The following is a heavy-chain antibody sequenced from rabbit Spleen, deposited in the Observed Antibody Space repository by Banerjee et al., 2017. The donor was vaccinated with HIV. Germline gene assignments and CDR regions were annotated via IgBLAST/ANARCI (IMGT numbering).Heavy chain of an antibody. Sequence: QEQLEESRGGLVKPGASLTLTCTVSGFSFSSNYWIWWVRQAPGKGLECGACIYPGSSASTYYANWAKGRLTISRTSSTTVTLQMTSLTAADRATYFCARDLAGVIGWNFNLWGPGTLVTVS. CDR3: ARDLAGVIGWNFNL. CDR2: IYPGSSAST. CDR1: GFSFSSNYW. V-gene: IGHV1S45*01. D-gene: IGHD4-1*01. J-gene: IGHJ4*01.